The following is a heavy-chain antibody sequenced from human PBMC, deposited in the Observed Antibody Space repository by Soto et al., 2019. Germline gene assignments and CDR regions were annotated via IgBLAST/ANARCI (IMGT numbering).Heavy chain of an antibody. V-gene: IGHV1-8*01. D-gene: IGHD1-26*01. CDR3: TRGMPDNTDYYI. Sequence: QVQLVQSGAEVKKPGASVKVSCQASGYSITTEHINWVRQATGQGLEWMGWMNPNSGDTGYAQKFQGRFTMTRDTSINTAYMELKSLTSEDTAVYYCTRGMPDNTDYYIWGQGALVTVSS. J-gene: IGHJ4*02. CDR1: GYSITTEH. CDR2: MNPNSGDT.